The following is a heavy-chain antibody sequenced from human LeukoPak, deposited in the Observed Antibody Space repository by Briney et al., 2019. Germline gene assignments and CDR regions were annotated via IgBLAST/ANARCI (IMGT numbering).Heavy chain of an antibody. V-gene: IGHV3-48*04. CDR2: ISSSGGTI. CDR3: ARERRQWQPFDI. J-gene: IGHJ3*02. D-gene: IGHD6-19*01. Sequence: GGSLRLSCAASGFTFSSYIINWVRQAPGKGLEWISYISSSGGTIYYADSVKGRFTISRDNTDNSLFLQMSSLRAEDTAVYYCARERRQWQPFDIWGQGTTVTVSS. CDR1: GFTFSSYI.